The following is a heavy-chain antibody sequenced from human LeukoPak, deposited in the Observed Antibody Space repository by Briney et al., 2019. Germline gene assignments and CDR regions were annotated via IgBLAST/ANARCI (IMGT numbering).Heavy chain of an antibody. CDR3: ARVSLVRGAPDYYFDY. CDR1: GGSISSDSHY. D-gene: IGHD3-10*01. CDR2: VYYSGST. J-gene: IGHJ4*02. Sequence: PSETLSLTRTVSGGSISSDSHYWSWIRQSPGKGLEWIGYVYYSGSTNYNPSLKSRVTMSVDTSKNQFSLKLSSVTAADTAVYYCARVSLVRGAPDYYFDYWGQGTLVTVSS. V-gene: IGHV4-61*01.